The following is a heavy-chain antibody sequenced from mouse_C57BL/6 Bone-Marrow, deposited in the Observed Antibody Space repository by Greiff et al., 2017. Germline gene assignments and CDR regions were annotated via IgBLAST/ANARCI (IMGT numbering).Heavy chain of an antibody. D-gene: IGHD2-3*01. J-gene: IGHJ3*01. CDR1: GFTFSDYY. Sequence: EVQVVESEGGLVQPGSSMKLSCTASGFTFSDYYMAWVRQVPEKGLEWVANINYDGSSTYYLDSLKSRFIISRDNAKNILYLQMSSLKSEDTATYYCARGGDGYSWYAYWGQGTLVTVSA. V-gene: IGHV5-16*01. CDR2: INYDGSST. CDR3: ARGGDGYSWYAY.